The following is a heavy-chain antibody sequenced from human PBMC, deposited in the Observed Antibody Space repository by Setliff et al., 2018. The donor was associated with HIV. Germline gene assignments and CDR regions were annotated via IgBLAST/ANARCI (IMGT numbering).Heavy chain of an antibody. CDR1: AYTFNFYD. CDR2: MNPNSGNT. V-gene: IGHV1-8*02. CDR3: ARALRRPVAGSVQYYYYMDV. D-gene: IGHD6-19*01. Sequence: GASVKVSCKSSAYTFNFYDINWVRQATGQGLEWVGWMNPNSGNTGYAQNFQGRVTMTRNTSISIAYMELSSLRSEDTAMYYCARALRRPVAGSVQYYYYMDVWGKGTTVTVSS. J-gene: IGHJ6*03.